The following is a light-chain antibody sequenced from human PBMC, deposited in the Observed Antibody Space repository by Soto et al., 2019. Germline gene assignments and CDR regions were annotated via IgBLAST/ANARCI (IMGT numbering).Light chain of an antibody. CDR1: QSLLHSNGYNY. Sequence: DIVMTQSPLSLPVTPGEPASISCRSSQSLLHSNGYNYLDWYLQKPGQSPQLLIYLGSNRASGVPDRFSVSGSGTDFTLKISRVEAEDVGVYYCMQALQTPITFGPGTKVDIK. CDR3: MQALQTPIT. J-gene: IGKJ3*01. CDR2: LGS. V-gene: IGKV2-28*01.